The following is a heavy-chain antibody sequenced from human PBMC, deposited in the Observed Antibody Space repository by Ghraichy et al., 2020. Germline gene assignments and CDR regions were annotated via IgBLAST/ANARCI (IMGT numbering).Heavy chain of an antibody. J-gene: IGHJ4*02. CDR3: ARSGWSHNWNVVRHYFDY. CDR2: ISSSSSYI. V-gene: IGHV3-21*01. Sequence: GGSLRLSCAASGFTFSSYSMNWVRQAPGKGLEWVSSISSSSSYIYYADSVKGRFTISRDNAKNSLYLQMNSLRAEDTAVYYCARSGWSHNWNVVRHYFDYWGQGTLVTVSS. CDR1: GFTFSSYS. D-gene: IGHD1-20*01.